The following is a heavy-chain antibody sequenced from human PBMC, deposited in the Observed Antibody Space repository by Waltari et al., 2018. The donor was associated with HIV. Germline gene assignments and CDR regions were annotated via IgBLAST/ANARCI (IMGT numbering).Heavy chain of an antibody. J-gene: IGHJ6*02. D-gene: IGHD2-2*02. CDR2: IGSSGTTI. CDR3: ARVNQVLYYGMDV. Sequence: EMQLVESGGGLVQPGGSLRLSCVASGFTFSSYEMNWVSEVPGEGLGWISYIGSSGTTISYADSVKCRFTFSRDNAKKSLFLQMNSLRVEDTAVYWCARVNQVLYYGMDVWGQGTTVTVSS. V-gene: IGHV3-48*03. CDR1: GFTFSSYE.